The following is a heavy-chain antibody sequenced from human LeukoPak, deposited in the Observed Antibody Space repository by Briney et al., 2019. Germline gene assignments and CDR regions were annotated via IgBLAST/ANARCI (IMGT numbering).Heavy chain of an antibody. V-gene: IGHV3-23*01. CDR1: GFTFSSYG. D-gene: IGHD3-10*01. J-gene: IGHJ4*02. CDR2: ISDSGGSTI. Sequence: GGSLRLSCSASGFTFSSYGMSWDRQAPGKGLEWVSTISDSGGSTIYYADSVKGRFTISRDNAKNSLFLQMNSLRVEDTAVYYCARVPSSFRVEWGQGTLVSVSS. CDR3: ARVPSSFRVE.